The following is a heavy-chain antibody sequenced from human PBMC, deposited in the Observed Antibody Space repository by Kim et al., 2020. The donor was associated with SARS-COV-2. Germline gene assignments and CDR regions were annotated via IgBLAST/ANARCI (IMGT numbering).Heavy chain of an antibody. J-gene: IGHJ5*02. CDR3: ARKSGTYSLINP. D-gene: IGHD1-26*01. V-gene: IGHV3-74*01. Sequence: SYADSVKGRFTISRDNAKNTLYLQMNSLRAEDTAVYYCARKSGTYSLINPWGQGTLVTVSS.